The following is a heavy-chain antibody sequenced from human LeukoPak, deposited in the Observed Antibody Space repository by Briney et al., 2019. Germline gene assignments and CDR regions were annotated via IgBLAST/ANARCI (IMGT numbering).Heavy chain of an antibody. V-gene: IGHV4-34*01. CDR2: IDHSGGT. CDR3: ARMRGGGIGYSNYMDV. D-gene: IGHD2-15*01. J-gene: IGHJ6*03. CDR1: GGSFSDYF. Sequence: KPSETLSLTCAVFGGSFSDYFWSWIRQPPGKGLEWIGEIDHSGGTNYNPSLKSRVTISVDTSKNQFSLKLTSVTAADAAVYYCARMRGGGIGYSNYMDVWGEGPTVIVSS.